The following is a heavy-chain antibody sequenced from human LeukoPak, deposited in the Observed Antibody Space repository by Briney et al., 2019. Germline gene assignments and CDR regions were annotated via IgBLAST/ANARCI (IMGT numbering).Heavy chain of an antibody. CDR1: GCSISRYY. CDR2: IYYSGST. V-gene: IGHV4-59*12. J-gene: IGHJ5*02. Sequence: SETLSLTFTVSGCSISRYYWSWILQSPGTGLEGIGSIYYSGSTYYNPSLKTRVTISVDTSKNQFSLKLSSVTAADTAVYYCARGGAAAGNNWFDPWGQGTLVTVSS. CDR3: ARGGAAAGNNWFDP. D-gene: IGHD6-13*01.